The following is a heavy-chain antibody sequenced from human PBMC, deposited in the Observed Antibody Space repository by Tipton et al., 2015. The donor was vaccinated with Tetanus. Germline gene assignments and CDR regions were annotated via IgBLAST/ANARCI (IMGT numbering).Heavy chain of an antibody. CDR2: ISPSGRS. CDR1: GRSIRSGDHQ. D-gene: IGHD3-3*01. Sequence: TLSLTCTVSGRSIRSGDHQWNWIRQPPGKGLEWLAYISPSGRSNSNYSLKSRITVSQDKSKNQFSLKLTSVTAADTAVYYCARANYDFPNKGPFDFWGQGILVLVSS. CDR3: ARANYDFPNKGPFDF. V-gene: IGHV4-61*08. J-gene: IGHJ4*02.